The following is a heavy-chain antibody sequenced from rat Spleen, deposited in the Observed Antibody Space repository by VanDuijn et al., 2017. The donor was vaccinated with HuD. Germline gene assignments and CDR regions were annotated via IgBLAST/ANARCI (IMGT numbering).Heavy chain of an antibody. CDR2: IQNGGST. Sequence: QVQLKESGPGLVQPSQTLSLTCTVSGFSLTSYHVHWVRQPPGKGLEWMGRIQNGGSTDYNSALKSRLSISRDTSKSQVFLKMNSLQTEDTAIYYCTRAPGKGYVMDAWGQGTAVTVSS. J-gene: IGHJ4*01. CDR3: TRAPGKGYVMDA. CDR1: GFSLTSYH. D-gene: IGHD5-1*01. V-gene: IGHV2-27*01.